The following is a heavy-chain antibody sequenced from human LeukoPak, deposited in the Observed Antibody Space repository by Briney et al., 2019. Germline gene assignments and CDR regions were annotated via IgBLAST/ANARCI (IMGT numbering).Heavy chain of an antibody. CDR1: GFTFSSYW. CDR3: AREGRFKAQHLFDY. D-gene: IGHD2-2*01. J-gene: IGHJ4*02. V-gene: IGHV3-7*01. Sequence: GGSLRLSCAASGFTFSSYWMSWVRQAPGKGLEWVANIKQDGTEKYYVDSVKGRFTISRDNSKSMVFLQMNSLKTEDAAMYYCAREGRFKAQHLFDYWGQGALVIVSS. CDR2: IKQDGTEK.